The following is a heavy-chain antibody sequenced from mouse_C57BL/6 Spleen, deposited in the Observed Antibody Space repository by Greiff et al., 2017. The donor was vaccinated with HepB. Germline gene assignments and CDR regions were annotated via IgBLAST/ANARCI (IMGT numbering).Heavy chain of an antibody. D-gene: IGHD2-2*01. J-gene: IGHJ4*01. Sequence: EVQRVESGGGLVQPGGSMKLSCAASGFTFSDAWMDWVRQSPEKGLEWVAEIRNKANNHATYYAESVKGRFTISRDDSKSSVYLQMNSLRAEDTGIYYCTRSTMLTSYYALDYWGQGTSVTVSS. CDR2: IRNKANNHAT. CDR3: TRSTMLTSYYALDY. CDR1: GFTFSDAW. V-gene: IGHV6-6*01.